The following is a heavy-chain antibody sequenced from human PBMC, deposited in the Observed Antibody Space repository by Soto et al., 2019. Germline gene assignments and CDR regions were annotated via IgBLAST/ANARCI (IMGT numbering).Heavy chain of an antibody. CDR2: ISWDGGST. CDR3: AKDIMRTAAGNYYYYYGMDV. CDR1: GFTFDDYT. D-gene: IGHD6-13*01. Sequence: GGSLRLSCAASGFTFDDYTMHWVRQAPGKGLEWVSLISWDGGSTYYADSVKGRFTISRDNSKNSLYLQMNSLRTEDTALYYCAKDIMRTAAGNYYYYYGMDVWGQGTTVTVSS. J-gene: IGHJ6*02. V-gene: IGHV3-43*01.